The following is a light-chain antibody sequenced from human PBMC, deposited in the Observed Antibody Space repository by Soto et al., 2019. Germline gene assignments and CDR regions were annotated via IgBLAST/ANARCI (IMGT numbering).Light chain of an antibody. CDR1: SSNIGNNY. V-gene: IGLV1-51*01. Sequence: QSVLTQPPSVFAAPGQRVTISCSGSSSNIGNNYVSWYQHLPGTAPALLIYDNNQRPSGIPDRFSGSKSGTSATLGITGLQAGDEADYYCGTWDSSLSVYVFGTGTKVTVL. CDR2: DNN. CDR3: GTWDSSLSVYV. J-gene: IGLJ1*01.